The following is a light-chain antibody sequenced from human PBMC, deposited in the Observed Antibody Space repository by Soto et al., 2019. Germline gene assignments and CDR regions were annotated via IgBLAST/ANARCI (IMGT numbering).Light chain of an antibody. CDR2: DAS. J-gene: IGKJ1*01. CDR1: QNIGTS. Sequence: EMLMTQSPATLSVSPGERAALSCRASQNIGTSLAWYQQKPGQSPSLLISDASTRAAGIPARFSGSGSGTDLTLTISSLQSEDIAIYYCQNYNKWPWTVGQGTKVQIK. V-gene: IGKV3-15*01. CDR3: QNYNKWPWT.